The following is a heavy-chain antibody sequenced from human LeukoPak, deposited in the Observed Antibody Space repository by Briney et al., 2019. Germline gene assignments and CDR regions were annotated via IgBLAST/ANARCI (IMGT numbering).Heavy chain of an antibody. CDR3: ARLIVGATTYYYYYMDV. CDR1: GYTFTSYA. CDR2: INTNTGNP. Sequence: ASVKVSCKASGYTFTSYAMNWVRQAPGQGLEWMGWINTNTGNPTYAQGFTGRFVFSLDTSVSTAYLQISSLKAEDTAVYYCARLIVGATTYYYYYMDVWGKGTTVTISS. J-gene: IGHJ6*03. D-gene: IGHD1-26*01. V-gene: IGHV7-4-1*02.